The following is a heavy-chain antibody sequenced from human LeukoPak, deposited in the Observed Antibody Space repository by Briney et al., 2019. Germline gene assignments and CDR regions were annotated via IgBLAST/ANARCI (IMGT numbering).Heavy chain of an antibody. V-gene: IGHV4-4*09. CDR2: ISGSGST. Sequence: SETLSLTCSVSGVSMNSHCLNWIRQPPGKGLEWIGFISGSGSTNYNPSLMSRVTMSLETSKRQFSLKLRSVIAADTAVYYCIVSPNQDFYDYWGQGTLVTVSS. D-gene: IGHD3-16*02. CDR3: IVSPNQDFYDY. CDR1: GVSMNSHC. J-gene: IGHJ4*02.